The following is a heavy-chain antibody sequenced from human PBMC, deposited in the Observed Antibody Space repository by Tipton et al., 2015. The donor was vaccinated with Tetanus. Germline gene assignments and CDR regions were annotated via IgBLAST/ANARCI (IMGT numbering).Heavy chain of an antibody. CDR2: IWYDGSNK. CDR1: GFTFSKYG. J-gene: IGHJ6*02. D-gene: IGHD4-17*01. V-gene: IGHV3-33*01. Sequence: SLRLSCAASGFTFSKYGMHWVRQAPGKGLEWVAFIWYDGSNKDYVDSVKGRFTISRDNSKNTLYLQMNSLRAEDTAVFYWARVTAPYGDSFSPLDVWGQGTPVTVSS. CDR3: ARVTAPYGDSFSPLDV.